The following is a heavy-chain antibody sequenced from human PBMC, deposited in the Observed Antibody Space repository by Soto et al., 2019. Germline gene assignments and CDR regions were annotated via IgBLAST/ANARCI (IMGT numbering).Heavy chain of an antibody. J-gene: IGHJ4*02. CDR3: AKDRYLDHDSRGYLFDN. Sequence: EVQLVESGGDLIQPGGSQRLSCAASGFTFNIYAMTWVRQAPGKGLEWVSAISRYGDFTYYADSVEGRFTISRDNSKNTLYLQMNSLRAEDTAVYYCAKDRYLDHDSRGYLFDNWGQGTLVTVSS. CDR2: ISRYGDFT. D-gene: IGHD3-22*01. CDR1: GFTFNIYA. V-gene: IGHV3-23*04.